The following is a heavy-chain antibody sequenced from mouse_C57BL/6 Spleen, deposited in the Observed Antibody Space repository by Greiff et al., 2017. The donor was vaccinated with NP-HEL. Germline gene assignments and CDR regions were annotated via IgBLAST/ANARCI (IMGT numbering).Heavy chain of an antibody. Sequence: QVQLQQPGAELVKPGASVKMSCKASGYTFTSYWITWVKQRPGQGLEWIGDIYPGSGSTNYNEKFKSKATLTVDTSSSTAYMQLSSLTSEDSAVYYCARGRVRPYYAMDYWGQGTSVTVSS. CDR1: GYTFTSYW. CDR3: ARGRVRPYYAMDY. D-gene: IGHD2-14*01. J-gene: IGHJ4*01. CDR2: IYPGSGST. V-gene: IGHV1-55*01.